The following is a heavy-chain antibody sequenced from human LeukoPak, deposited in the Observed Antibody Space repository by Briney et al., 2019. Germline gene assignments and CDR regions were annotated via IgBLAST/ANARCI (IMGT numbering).Heavy chain of an antibody. CDR3: AKDTRRAAGTWYFDL. J-gene: IGHJ2*01. CDR1: GFTFSSYG. V-gene: IGHV3-33*06. D-gene: IGHD6-13*01. CDR2: IWYDGSNK. Sequence: QPGGSLRLSCAASGFTFSSYGMHWVRQAPGKGLEWVAVIWYDGSNKYFADSVKGRFTISRDNSKNTLYLQMNSLRAEDTAVYYCAKDTRRAAGTWYFDLWGRGTLVTVSS.